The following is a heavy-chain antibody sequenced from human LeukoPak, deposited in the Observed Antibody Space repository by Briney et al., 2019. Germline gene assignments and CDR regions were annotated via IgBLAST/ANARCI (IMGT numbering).Heavy chain of an antibody. CDR2: IWYDGSNK. J-gene: IGHJ4*02. V-gene: IGHV3-33*01. D-gene: IGHD6-19*01. CDR1: GFTFSSYG. CDR3: ARFPLDSSGWYPYFDY. Sequence: GSLRLSCAASGFTFSSYGMHWVRQAPGKGLEWVAVIWYDGSNKYYADSVKGRFTISRDNSKNTLYLQMNSLRAEDTAVYYCARFPLDSSGWYPYFDYWGQGTLVTVSS.